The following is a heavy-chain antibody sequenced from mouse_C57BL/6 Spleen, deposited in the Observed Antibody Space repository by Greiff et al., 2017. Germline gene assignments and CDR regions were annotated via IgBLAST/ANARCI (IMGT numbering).Heavy chain of an antibody. CDR1: GFTFSSYA. D-gene: IGHD1-1*01. CDR2: ISRGGDCI. CDR3: TRVSTTEVADY. V-gene: IGHV5-9-1*02. J-gene: IGHJ2*01. Sequence: EVQVVESGEGLVKPGGSLKLSCAASGFTFSSYAMSWVRQTPERRLEWVAYISRGGDCIYYADTVKGRFTISRDNARNTLYLQMSSLKSEDTAMYYCTRVSTTEVADYWGQGTTLTVSS.